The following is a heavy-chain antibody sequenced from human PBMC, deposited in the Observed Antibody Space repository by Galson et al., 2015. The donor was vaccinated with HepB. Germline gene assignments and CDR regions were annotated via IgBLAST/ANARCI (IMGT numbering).Heavy chain of an antibody. Sequence: SETLSLTCSVSGGSISGNYHSWIRQPPGKRPEWIGYIYYTGTTNSNPSLKSRVTISVHTSKNQFSLKLSSVTAADTAVYYCARSSNGPYCVGDCFPPHFDNWGQGTLVTVSS. CDR3: ARSSNGPYCVGDCFPPHFDN. V-gene: IGHV4-59*01. CDR2: IYYTGTT. J-gene: IGHJ4*02. D-gene: IGHD2-21*02. CDR1: GGSISGNY.